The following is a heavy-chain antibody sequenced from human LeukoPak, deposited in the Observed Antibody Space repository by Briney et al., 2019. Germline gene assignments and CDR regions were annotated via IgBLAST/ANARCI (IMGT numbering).Heavy chain of an antibody. CDR3: AREPRAPYYYDSSGYLASDFDY. V-gene: IGHV3-30-3*01. D-gene: IGHD3-22*01. Sequence: GGSLRLACAASGFTFSSYAMHWVRQAPGKGLEWVAVISYDGSNKYYADSVKGRFTISRDNSKNTLYLQMNSLRAEDTAVYHCAREPRAPYYYDSSGYLASDFDYWGQGTLVTVSS. CDR1: GFTFSSYA. CDR2: ISYDGSNK. J-gene: IGHJ4*02.